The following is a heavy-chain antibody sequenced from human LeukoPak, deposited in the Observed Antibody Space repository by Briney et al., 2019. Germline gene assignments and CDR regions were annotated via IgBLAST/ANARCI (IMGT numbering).Heavy chain of an antibody. D-gene: IGHD6-19*01. CDR1: GYTFTYFG. CDR2: ISANNGNT. J-gene: IGHJ4*02. CDR3: ARDFSSGWYGGGY. V-gene: IGHV1-18*01. Sequence: GASVKVSCKTSGYTFTYFGISWVRQAPGQGLEWMGWISANNGNTNYAQKMQGRVTMTTDTSTRTAYMELRSLTSDDTAVYYCARDFSSGWYGGGYWGQGTLVTVSS.